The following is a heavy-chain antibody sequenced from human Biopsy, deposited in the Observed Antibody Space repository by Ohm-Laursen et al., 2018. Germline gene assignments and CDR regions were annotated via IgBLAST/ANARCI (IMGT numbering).Heavy chain of an antibody. CDR3: ARATNSTGWPYYYFYGMDV. CDR2: LYNTGGT. V-gene: IGHV4-61*01. D-gene: IGHD2/OR15-2a*01. J-gene: IGHJ6*02. CDR1: GGSISSGFYY. Sequence: TLSLTCTVSGGSISSGFYYWSWIRQPPGKGLEWIGYLYNTGGTNYNPSLKSRVTISVDTSKNQFSLKLRSVTAADTAVYYCARATNSTGWPYYYFYGMDVWGQGTTVTVSS.